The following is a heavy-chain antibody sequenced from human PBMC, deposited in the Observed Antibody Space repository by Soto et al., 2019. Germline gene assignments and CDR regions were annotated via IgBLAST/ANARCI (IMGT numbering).Heavy chain of an antibody. CDR3: ASGYYYDSSGYYYGSGYYYGMDV. V-gene: IGHV1-69*13. CDR2: IIPIFGTA. Sequence: SVKVSCKASGGTFSSYAISWVRQAPGQGLEWMGGIIPIFGTANYAQKFQGRVTITADGSTSTAYMELSSLRSEDTAVYYCASGYYYDSSGYYYGSGYYYGMDVWGQGTTVTVSS. CDR1: GGTFSSYA. D-gene: IGHD3-22*01. J-gene: IGHJ6*02.